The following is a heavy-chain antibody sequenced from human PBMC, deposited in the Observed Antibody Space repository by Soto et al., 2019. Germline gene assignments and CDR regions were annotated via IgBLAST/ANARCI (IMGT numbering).Heavy chain of an antibody. Sequence: QVQLQESGPGLVKPSQTLSLTCTVSGGSISSGDYYWSWIRQPPGKGLEWIGYIYYSGSTYYNPSLKRRVKVSVATSKNQFSLKLSSVTSADTAVYYCARDIAAAGTEVYCVNWGQGTLVTVSS. CDR1: GGSISSGDYY. CDR2: IYYSGST. J-gene: IGHJ4*02. D-gene: IGHD6-13*01. V-gene: IGHV4-30-4*01. CDR3: ARDIAAAGTEVYCVN.